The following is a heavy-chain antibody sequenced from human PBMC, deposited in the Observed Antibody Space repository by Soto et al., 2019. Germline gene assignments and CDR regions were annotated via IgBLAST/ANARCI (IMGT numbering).Heavy chain of an antibody. CDR2: IYYSGST. Sequence: SQTLSLTCTVSGGSISSGGYYWSWIRQHPGKGLEWIGYIYYSGSTYYDPSLKSRVTISVDTSKNQFSLKLSSVTAADTAVYYCARGRSGRGSSWPYNWSDPWGQGTLVTVSS. CDR3: ARGRSGRGSSWPYNWSDP. J-gene: IGHJ5*02. CDR1: GGSISSGGYY. D-gene: IGHD6-13*01. V-gene: IGHV4-31*03.